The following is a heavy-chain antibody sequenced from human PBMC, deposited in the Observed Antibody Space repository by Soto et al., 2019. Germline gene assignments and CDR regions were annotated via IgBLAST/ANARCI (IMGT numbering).Heavy chain of an antibody. Sequence: SETLSLTCTVSGDSISGTSFYWGWIRQSSGKGLEWIASIYSSGSTFYNLSLKSRLSLSIDTSKNQFSLRLQSVTAADTAVYYCVRHRSSREIPFDNWGQGTLVTVSS. CDR1: GDSISGTSFY. J-gene: IGHJ4*02. D-gene: IGHD2-21*01. V-gene: IGHV4-39*01. CDR3: VRHRSSREIPFDN. CDR2: IYSSGST.